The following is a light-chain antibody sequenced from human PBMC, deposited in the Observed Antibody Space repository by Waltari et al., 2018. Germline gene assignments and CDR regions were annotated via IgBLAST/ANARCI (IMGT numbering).Light chain of an antibody. Sequence: QSALTQPASVSGSPGQSITISCTGTSSDVGGYNYVSWYQQHPGKAPKLMIYYVSNRPSGVSTRFSGYKSGNTASLTISGLQAEDEADYYCSSYTSSSTLEVFGGGTKLTVL. J-gene: IGLJ2*01. V-gene: IGLV2-14*03. CDR1: SSDVGGYNY. CDR2: YVS. CDR3: SSYTSSSTLEV.